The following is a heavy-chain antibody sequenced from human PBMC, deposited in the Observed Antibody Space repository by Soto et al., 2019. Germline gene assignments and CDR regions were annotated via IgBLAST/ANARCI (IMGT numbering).Heavy chain of an antibody. V-gene: IGHV1-69*13. CDR1: GGTFSSYA. Sequence: SVKRYCKASGGTFSSYAIGWVRQAPGHGLAWMGGIIPIFGTANYAQKFQGRVTITADESTSTAYMELSSLRSEDTAVYYCARGVLAAAGTRDYYYYGMDVWGQGTTVTVSS. J-gene: IGHJ6*02. D-gene: IGHD6-13*01. CDR3: ARGVLAAAGTRDYYYYGMDV. CDR2: IIPIFGTA.